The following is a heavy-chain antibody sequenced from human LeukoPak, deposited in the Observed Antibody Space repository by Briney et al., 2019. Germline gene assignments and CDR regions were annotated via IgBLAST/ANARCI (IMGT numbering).Heavy chain of an antibody. CDR3: ATGGYYDSSGYYSNDAFDI. CDR1: GYTFTELS. Sequence: ASVKVSCKVSGYTFTELSMHWVRQAPGEGLEWMGGFDPEDGETFYAQKFQGRATMTEDTSTDTAYMELSSLRSEDTAVYYCATGGYYDSSGYYSNDAFDIWGQGTMVTVSS. CDR2: FDPEDGET. D-gene: IGHD3-22*01. V-gene: IGHV1-24*01. J-gene: IGHJ3*02.